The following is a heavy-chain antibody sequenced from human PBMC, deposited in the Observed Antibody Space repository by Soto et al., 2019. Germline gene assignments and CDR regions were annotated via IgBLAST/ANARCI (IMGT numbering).Heavy chain of an antibody. J-gene: IGHJ6*02. CDR1: GFTFSSYN. CDR2: ISSSSYL. V-gene: IGHV3-21*01. D-gene: IGHD2-8*01. Sequence: GGSLRLSCAASGFTFSSYNMNWVRQAPGKGLEWVSSISSSSYLSYAATLNGRFPISRDNAKTSMYLQMNILRAEDTAVYYCARDHGQYAFDAVFYYYYGMDDWVRGTTFTLSS. CDR3: ARDHGQYAFDAVFYYYYGMDD.